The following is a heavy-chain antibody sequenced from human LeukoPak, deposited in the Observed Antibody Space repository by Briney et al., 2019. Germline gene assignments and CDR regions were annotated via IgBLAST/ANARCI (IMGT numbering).Heavy chain of an antibody. CDR1: GFTFSDYY. CDR2: ISGSGGST. D-gene: IGHD1-14*01. J-gene: IGHJ4*02. V-gene: IGHV3-23*01. CDR3: AKDNLPLGY. Sequence: PGGSLRLSCAASGFTFSDYYMSWIRQAPGKGLEWVSAISGSGGSTYYADSVKGRFTISRDNSKNTLYLQMNSLRAEDTAVYYCAKDNLPLGYWGQGTLVTVSS.